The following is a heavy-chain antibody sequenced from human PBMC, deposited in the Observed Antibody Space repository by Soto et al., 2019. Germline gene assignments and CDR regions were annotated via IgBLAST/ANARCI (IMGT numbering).Heavy chain of an antibody. Sequence: PGGSLRLSCAASGFTFSSYSMNWVRQAPGKGLEWVSYISGSSSTIYYADSVKGRFTISRDNAKNSLYLQMNSLRDEDTAVYYCARDLGNERVSFFDYWGQGTLVTVSS. CDR1: GFTFSSYS. CDR3: ARDLGNERVSFFDY. D-gene: IGHD1-1*01. V-gene: IGHV3-48*02. CDR2: ISGSSSTI. J-gene: IGHJ4*02.